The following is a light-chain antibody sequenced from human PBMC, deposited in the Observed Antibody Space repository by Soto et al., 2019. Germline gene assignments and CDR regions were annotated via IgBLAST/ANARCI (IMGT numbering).Light chain of an antibody. V-gene: IGLV1-40*01. J-gene: IGLJ3*02. Sequence: QSVLTQPPSVSGAPGQRVTISCTGSTSNIGAGYEVHWYQQLPGTAPKLLVSGHNIRPSGVPDRFSGFKSGASASLVITGLQAEEEADYYCQSYDNSLSGSGVFGGGTKLTVL. CDR3: QSYDNSLSGSGV. CDR1: TSNIGAGYE. CDR2: GHN.